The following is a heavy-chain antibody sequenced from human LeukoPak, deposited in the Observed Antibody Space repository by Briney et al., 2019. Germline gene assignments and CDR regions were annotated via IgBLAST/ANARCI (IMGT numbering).Heavy chain of an antibody. CDR2: IYYSGST. Sequence: PSETLSLTCTVSGGSISSYYWGWIRQPPGKGLEWIGYIYYSGSTNYNPSLKSRVAMSVDTSKNQFSLKLSSVTAADTAVYYCARDTYYYDSSGYWADYWGQGTLVTVSS. CDR1: GGSISSYY. CDR3: ARDTYYYDSSGYWADY. J-gene: IGHJ4*02. D-gene: IGHD3-22*01. V-gene: IGHV4-59*12.